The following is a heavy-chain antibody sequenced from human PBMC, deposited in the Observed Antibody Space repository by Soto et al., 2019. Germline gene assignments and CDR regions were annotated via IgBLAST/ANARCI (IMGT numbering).Heavy chain of an antibody. CDR3: ARESDH. CDR2: ISGSGGGT. Sequence: GTLSVAWAASGLTFSSYDMDWVRQATGKGLEWVSIISGSGGGTYYADSMKGRFTISRDNSTNTLYVQMYSLRVEDTAVYYCARESDHWGQGTLVTGSS. J-gene: IGHJ4*02. CDR1: GLTFSSYD. V-gene: IGHV3-23*01.